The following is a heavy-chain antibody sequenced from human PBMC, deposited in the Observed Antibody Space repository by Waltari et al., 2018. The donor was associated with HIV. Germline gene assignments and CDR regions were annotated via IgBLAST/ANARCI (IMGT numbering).Heavy chain of an antibody. V-gene: IGHV3-74*01. CDR3: ARASHYIEFSTFDGDYYFDL. CDR1: GFSVRNHW. Sequence: VQLVESGGGSIKTGGSLRLSCAASGFSVRNHWMDWVRQGPGKGLVWVARINSDGSSRNYADAVKGRFVISRDNARNTVYLQLNNLKVEDTAVYFCARASHYIEFSTFDGDYYFDLWGRGTRVAVSS. CDR2: INSDGSSR. J-gene: IGHJ4*02. D-gene: IGHD3-3*02.